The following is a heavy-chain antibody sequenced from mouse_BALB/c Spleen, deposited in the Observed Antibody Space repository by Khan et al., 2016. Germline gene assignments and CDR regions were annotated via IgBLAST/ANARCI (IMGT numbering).Heavy chain of an antibody. V-gene: IGHV1S34*01. CDR1: GYSFTGYY. CDR3: ASPYGSRYVGFAY. D-gene: IGHD1-1*01. J-gene: IGHJ3*01. Sequence: LVKTGASVKISCKASGYSFTGYYMHWVKQSHGKSLEWIGYITFYNGATSYNQKFKGKATFTVDTSSSTAYMQFNSLTSEDSAVYYCASPYGSRYVGFAYWGQGTLVTVSA. CDR2: ITFYNGAT.